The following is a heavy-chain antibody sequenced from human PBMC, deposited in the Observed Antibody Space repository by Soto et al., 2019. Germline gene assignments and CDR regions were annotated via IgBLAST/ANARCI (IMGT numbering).Heavy chain of an antibody. CDR3: ARVNVVVVAATREYYFDY. D-gene: IGHD2-15*01. CDR1: GYTFTSYD. Sequence: ASVKVSCKASGYTFTSYDINWVRQAPAQGPNPMGWINPKSGGTNYAQKSQGRVTMARDTSISTAYMELSRLRSDDTAVYYCARVNVVVVAATREYYFDYWGQGTLVTVSS. V-gene: IGHV1-2*02. J-gene: IGHJ4*02. CDR2: INPKSGGT.